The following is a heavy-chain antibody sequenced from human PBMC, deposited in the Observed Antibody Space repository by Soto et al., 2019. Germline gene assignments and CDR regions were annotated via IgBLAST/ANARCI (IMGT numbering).Heavy chain of an antibody. J-gene: IGHJ6*02. CDR1: GFSFNTYT. CDR2: ISGTGETT. D-gene: IGHD3-16*01. CDR3: LHIPVFGGGKRGYYSSDLEV. Sequence: PGGSLRLSCAGSGFSFNTYTINLVRQAPGKGLESVSSISGTGETTYDADSVMGRFAISRDNSNNTVFRQRNTLRAEDTGLDYCLHIPVFGGGKRGYYSSDLEVWGQGTAITVSS. V-gene: IGHV3-23*01.